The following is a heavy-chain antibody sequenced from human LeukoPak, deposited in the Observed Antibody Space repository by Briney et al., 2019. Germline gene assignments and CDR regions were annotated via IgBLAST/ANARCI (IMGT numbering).Heavy chain of an antibody. V-gene: IGHV3-23*01. CDR1: GFTFDNYA. D-gene: IGHD5-12*01. J-gene: IGHJ4*02. Sequence: PGRSLRLSCAASGFTFDNYAMTWVRQAPGKGLEWVSTISGSGDSTHYADSVKGRLTISRDNSKNTLYMQMNSLRVEDTAVYYCVKGCSYTGCDTSEYWGERTLVTVSS. CDR2: ISGSGDST. CDR3: VKGCSYTGCDTSEY.